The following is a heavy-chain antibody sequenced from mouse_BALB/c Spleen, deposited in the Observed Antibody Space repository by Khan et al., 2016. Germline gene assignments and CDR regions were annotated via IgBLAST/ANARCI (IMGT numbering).Heavy chain of an antibody. D-gene: IGHD1-1*02. Sequence: VQLQQSGPDLVKPGASVNISCKASGYSFTGYYMHWVKESHGKSLEWIGRVNPYNGGTSYNQKFKGKATLTVDQSSSKAYMELRSLTSEDSAVYYCSTMAGNTLGWGHDTTLTVS. CDR3: STMAGNTLG. V-gene: IGHV1-26*01. J-gene: IGHJ2*01. CDR2: VNPYNGGT. CDR1: GYSFTGYY.